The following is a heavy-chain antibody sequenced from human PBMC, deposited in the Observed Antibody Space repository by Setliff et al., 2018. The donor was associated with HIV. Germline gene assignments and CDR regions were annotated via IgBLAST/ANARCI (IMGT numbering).Heavy chain of an antibody. D-gene: IGHD3-10*01. CDR3: ARVRSYGSAYDAFDV. CDR2: VSYSGST. Sequence: SETLSLTCTVSGGSISSSSSYWGWIRQPPGRGLEWIGSVSYSGSTYYNPSLKSRVTISVDTSKNQFSLRLSSVTAADTAVYYCARVRSYGSAYDAFDVWGPGTMVTVSS. V-gene: IGHV4-39*01. J-gene: IGHJ3*01. CDR1: GGSISSSSSY.